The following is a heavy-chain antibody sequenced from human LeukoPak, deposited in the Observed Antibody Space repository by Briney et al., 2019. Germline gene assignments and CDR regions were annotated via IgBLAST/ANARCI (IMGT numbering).Heavy chain of an antibody. CDR3: VRDPGNWFDP. Sequence: SQTLSLTCDISGDSVSSNSAAWTWLRQSPSRGLEWLGRTYFRSKWYNDYAPSVKSRIVVNPDTSKNHFSLQLNSVTPEDTAVYYCVRDPGNWFDPWGQGILVTVSP. J-gene: IGHJ5*02. V-gene: IGHV6-1*01. CDR2: TYFRSKWYN. D-gene: IGHD2-8*02. CDR1: GDSVSSNSAA.